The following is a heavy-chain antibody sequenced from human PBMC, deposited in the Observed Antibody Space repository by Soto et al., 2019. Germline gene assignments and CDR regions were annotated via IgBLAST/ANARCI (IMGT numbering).Heavy chain of an antibody. Sequence: PGWSLRLSCAASGFTFDDYAMHWVRQAPGKGLEWVSGISWNSGSIGYADSVKGRFTISRDNAKNSLYLQMNSLRAEDTALYYCAKGMRYYDSSGMDVWGQGTTVTVSS. CDR1: GFTFDDYA. V-gene: IGHV3-9*01. CDR3: AKGMRYYDSSGMDV. D-gene: IGHD3-3*01. CDR2: ISWNSGSI. J-gene: IGHJ6*02.